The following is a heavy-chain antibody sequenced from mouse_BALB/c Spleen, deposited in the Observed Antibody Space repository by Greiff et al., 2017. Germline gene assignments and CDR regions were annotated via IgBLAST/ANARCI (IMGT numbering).Heavy chain of an antibody. D-gene: IGHD2-14*01. J-gene: IGHJ3*01. CDR1: GYTFTDYN. CDR3: AGEVRRVAWFAY. Sequence: VQLKESGPELVKPGASVKISCKASGYTFTDYNMHWVKQSHGKSLEWIGYIYPYNGGTGYNQKFKSKATLTVDNSSSTAYMELRSLTSEDSAVYYCAGEVRRVAWFAYWGQGTLVTVSA. CDR2: IYPYNGGT. V-gene: IGHV1S29*02.